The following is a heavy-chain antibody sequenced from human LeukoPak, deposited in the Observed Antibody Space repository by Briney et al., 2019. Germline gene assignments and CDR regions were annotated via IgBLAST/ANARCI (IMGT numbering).Heavy chain of an antibody. CDR2: IYHSGST. CDR1: GGSISSSSYD. CDR3: ARDDPDSGFDY. J-gene: IGHJ4*02. Sequence: SETLSLTCSVSGGSISSSSYDWSWIRQHPGKGLEWMGHIYHSGSTYYNPSLKSRVTVSVDTSKNQFSLKLSSVTAADTAVYYCARDDPDSGFDYWGQGTLVTVSS. V-gene: IGHV4-31*03. D-gene: IGHD2-21*01.